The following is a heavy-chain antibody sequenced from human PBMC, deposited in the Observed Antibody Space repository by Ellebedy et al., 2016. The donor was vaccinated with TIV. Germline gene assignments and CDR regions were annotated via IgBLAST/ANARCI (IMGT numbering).Heavy chain of an antibody. CDR1: GFTVSTSF. Sequence: GESLKISCAASGFTVSTSFMTWVRQAPGKGLEWVSVIYSGGSTYYADSVKGRFTISRDNSKNTLYLQMSSLRAEDTAVYYCARHPSVAGPGDVWGLGTTVTVSS. J-gene: IGHJ6*02. D-gene: IGHD6-19*01. CDR3: ARHPSVAGPGDV. V-gene: IGHV3-66*04. CDR2: IYSGGST.